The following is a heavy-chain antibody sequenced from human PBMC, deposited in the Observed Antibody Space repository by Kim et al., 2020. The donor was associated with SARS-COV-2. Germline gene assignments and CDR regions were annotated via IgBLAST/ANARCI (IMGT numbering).Heavy chain of an antibody. J-gene: IGHJ5*02. Sequence: ASVKVSCKASGYTFTSYGISWVRQAPGQGLEWMGWISAYNGNTNYAQKLQGRVTMTTDTSTSTAYMELRSLRSDDTAVYYCARGGYQLPGRATNWFDPWGQGTLVTVSS. CDR3: ARGGYQLPGRATNWFDP. CDR1: GYTFTSYG. CDR2: ISAYNGNT. V-gene: IGHV1-18*04. D-gene: IGHD2-2*01.